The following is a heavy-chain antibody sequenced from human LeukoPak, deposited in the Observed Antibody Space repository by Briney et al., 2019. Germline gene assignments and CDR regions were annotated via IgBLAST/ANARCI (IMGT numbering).Heavy chain of an antibody. CDR1: GFTFSSYE. CDR3: AKGGVYYFDY. J-gene: IGHJ4*02. CDR2: ISSSGSTI. Sequence: PGGSLRLSCAASGFTFSSYEMKWVRQAPGKGLEWVSYISSSGSTIYYADSVKGRFTISRDNAKNSLYLQMISLRAEDTAVYYCAKGGVYYFDYWGQGTLVTVSS. V-gene: IGHV3-48*03. D-gene: IGHD3-10*01.